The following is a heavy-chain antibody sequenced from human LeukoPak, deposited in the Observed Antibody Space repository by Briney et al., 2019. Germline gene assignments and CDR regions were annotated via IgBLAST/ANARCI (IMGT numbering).Heavy chain of an antibody. D-gene: IGHD5-18*01. J-gene: IGHJ4*02. CDR2: ISSSSSYI. CDR3: ARDQAVDTAMVTDY. Sequence: GGSLRLSCAASGFTFSSYSMNWVRQAPGKGLEWVSSISSSSSYIYYTDSVKGRFTISRDNAKNSLYLQMNSLRAEDTAVYYCARDQAVDTAMVTDYWGQGTLVTVSS. CDR1: GFTFSSYS. V-gene: IGHV3-21*01.